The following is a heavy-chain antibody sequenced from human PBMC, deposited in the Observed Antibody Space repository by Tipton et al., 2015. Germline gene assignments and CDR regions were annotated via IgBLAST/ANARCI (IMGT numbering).Heavy chain of an antibody. CDR3: ARHKDSGTYPMDC. D-gene: IGHD3-10*01. V-gene: IGHV4-59*01. CDR1: GASISSYY. J-gene: IGHJ4*02. CDR2: IYYTGSP. Sequence: GLVKPSETLSLTCTVSGASISSYYWTWIRQPPGKGLEYIGHIYYTGSPKYNPSLTRRVFISIDTSKNQFSLELTSVTAADTAFYYCARHKDSGTYPMDCWGQGTLVTVSS.